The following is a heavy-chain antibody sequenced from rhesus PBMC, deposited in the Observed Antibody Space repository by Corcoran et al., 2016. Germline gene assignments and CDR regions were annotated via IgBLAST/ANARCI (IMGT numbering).Heavy chain of an antibody. CDR2: ISTGGGST. J-gene: IGHJ4*01. CDR1: GFTFSSSG. CDR3: AKGGGEDY. Sequence: EVQLVGSGGGLVQPGGSLRLSCAASGFTFSSSGMRWLRQAPGRGRVWGSYISTGGGSTYYADSVKGRFTISRDNAKNTLSLQMNSLRAEDTAVYYCAKGGGEDYWGQGVLVTVSS. D-gene: IGHD6-25*01. V-gene: IGHV3S5*01.